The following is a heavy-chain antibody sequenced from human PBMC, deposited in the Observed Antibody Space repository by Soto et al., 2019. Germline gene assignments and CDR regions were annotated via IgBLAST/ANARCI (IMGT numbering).Heavy chain of an antibody. V-gene: IGHV1-18*04. D-gene: IGHD3-22*01. Sequence: QVQLVQSGAEVKKPGASVKVSCKASGYTFTSYGISWVRQAPGQGLEWVGWISAYNGNTNYAQKLQGRVTMTTDTSTSTAYMELRSLRSDDTAVYYCARDPGYYDSSGYYDGWFDPWGQGTLVTVSS. J-gene: IGHJ5*02. CDR2: ISAYNGNT. CDR1: GYTFTSYG. CDR3: ARDPGYYDSSGYYDGWFDP.